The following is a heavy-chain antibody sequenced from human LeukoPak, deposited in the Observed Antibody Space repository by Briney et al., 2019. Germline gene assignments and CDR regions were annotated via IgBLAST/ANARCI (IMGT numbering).Heavy chain of an antibody. V-gene: IGHV4-34*01. CDR3: ARFQAAGLDY. D-gene: IGHD6-13*01. CDR1: GGSFSGYY. J-gene: IGHJ4*02. Sequence: SETLSLTCAVYGGSFSGYYWSWIRQPPGKGLEWIGEINHSGSTNYNPSLKSRVTISVDTSKNQFSLKLSSVTAADTAVYYRARFQAAGLDYWGQGTLVTVSS. CDR2: INHSGST.